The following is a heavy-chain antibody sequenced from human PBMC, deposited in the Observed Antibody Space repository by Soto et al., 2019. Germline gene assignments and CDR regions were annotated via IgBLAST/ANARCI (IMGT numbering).Heavy chain of an antibody. Sequence: GGSLRLSCAASGFTFDDYAMHWVRQAPGKGLEWVSGISWNSGSIGYADSVKGRFTISRDNAKNSLYLQMNSLRAEDTALYYCAKDSGSIATPGGYMDVWGKGTTVTVSS. CDR1: GFTFDDYA. D-gene: IGHD2-21*01. CDR3: AKDSGSIATPGGYMDV. V-gene: IGHV3-9*01. CDR2: ISWNSGSI. J-gene: IGHJ6*03.